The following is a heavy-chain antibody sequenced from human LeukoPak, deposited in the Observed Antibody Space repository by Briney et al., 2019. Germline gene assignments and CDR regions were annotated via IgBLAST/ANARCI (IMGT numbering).Heavy chain of an antibody. CDR3: ARVEYDISAFDI. CDR1: GGTFSSYA. D-gene: IGHD3-9*01. J-gene: IGHJ3*02. Sequence: SVKVSCKASGGTFSSYAISWVRQAPGQGHEWMGGIIPIFGTANYAQKFQGRVTITTDESTSTAYMELSSLRSEDTAVYYCARVEYDISAFDIWGQGTMVTVSS. CDR2: IIPIFGTA. V-gene: IGHV1-69*05.